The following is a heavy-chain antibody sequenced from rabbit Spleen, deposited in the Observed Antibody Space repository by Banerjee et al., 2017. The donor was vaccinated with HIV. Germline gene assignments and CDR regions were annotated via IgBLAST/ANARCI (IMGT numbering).Heavy chain of an antibody. CDR2: IDPVFGIT. CDR1: GFTLSSYY. D-gene: IGHD1-1*01. Sequence: HLKESGGGLVQPGGSLKLSCTASGFTLSSYYMNWVRQAPGKGLEWIGYIDPVFGITYYANWVNGRFSISRENAQNTVFLQMTSLTAADTATHFCARGPIGGIHDYIDYFNLWGQGTLVTVS. CDR3: ARGPIGGIHDYIDYFNL. J-gene: IGHJ4*01. V-gene: IGHV1S7*01.